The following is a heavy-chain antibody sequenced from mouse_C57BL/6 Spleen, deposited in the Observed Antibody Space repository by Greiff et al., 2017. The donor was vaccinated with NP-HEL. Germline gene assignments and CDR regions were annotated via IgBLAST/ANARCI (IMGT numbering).Heavy chain of an antibody. CDR2: IHPNSGST. D-gene: IGHD1-1*01. CDR1: GYTFTSYW. CDR3: ARDYYYGSSYVGWFAY. Sequence: QVQLQQPGAELVKPGASVKLSCKASGYTFTSYWMHWVKQRPGQGLEWIGMIHPNSGSTNYNEKFKSKATLTVDKSSSTAYMQLSSLTSEDSAVYYCARDYYYGSSYVGWFAYWGQGTLVTVSA. V-gene: IGHV1-64*01. J-gene: IGHJ3*01.